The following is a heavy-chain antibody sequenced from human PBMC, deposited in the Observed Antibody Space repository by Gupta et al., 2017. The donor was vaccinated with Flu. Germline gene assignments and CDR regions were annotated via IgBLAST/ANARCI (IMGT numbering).Heavy chain of an antibody. CDR2: ISGSGGSP. J-gene: IGHJ6*03. D-gene: IGHD6-6*01. CDR3: AKKTVSSSSILYRHYYYYMDV. Sequence: EWVSAISGSGGSPYYADSVKGRFTISRDNSKNTLYLQMNSLRAEDTAVYYCAKKTVSSSSILYRHYYYYMDVWGKGTTVTVSS. V-gene: IGHV3-23*01.